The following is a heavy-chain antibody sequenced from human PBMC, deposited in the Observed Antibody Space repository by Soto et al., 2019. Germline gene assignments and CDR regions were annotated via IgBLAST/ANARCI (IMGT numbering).Heavy chain of an antibody. D-gene: IGHD2-15*01. CDR2: IWYDGINK. Sequence: QVQLVESGGGVVKPGGSLRLSCAASGFTFSNNGINWVRQAPGKGLEWVAVIWYDGINKYYADSVKGRFIISRDNSKNTVYLQMNSLRAEDTAVYYCARDRVQMVDGLDVWGQGTTVTVSS. CDR1: GFTFSNNG. J-gene: IGHJ6*02. V-gene: IGHV3-33*01. CDR3: ARDRVQMVDGLDV.